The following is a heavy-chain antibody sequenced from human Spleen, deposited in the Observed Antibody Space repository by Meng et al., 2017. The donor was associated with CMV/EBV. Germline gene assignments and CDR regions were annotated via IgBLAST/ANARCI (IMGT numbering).Heavy chain of an antibody. CDR3: ARNFYTGGYCSSTSCDLTAFDI. CDR1: YY. Sequence: YYWGWSRQPPGKGLEWIGYIYYSGRTDYNPSLRSRVIISVDTSKNQFSLKLSSVTAADTAVYYCARNFYTGGYCSSTSCDLTAFDIWGQGTLVTVSS. J-gene: IGHJ3*02. V-gene: IGHV4-30-4*01. D-gene: IGHD2-2*03. CDR2: IYYSGRT.